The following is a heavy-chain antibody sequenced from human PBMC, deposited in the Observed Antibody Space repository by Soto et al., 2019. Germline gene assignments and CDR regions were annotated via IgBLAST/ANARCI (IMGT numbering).Heavy chain of an antibody. Sequence: PGGSLRLSCAASGFTFSSYIMNWGRQAPGKGLEWVSYISSSSSTIYYADSVKGRFTISRNNAKNSLYLQMNSLRDEDTAVYYWARAGASGWYYYYYGMDVWGQGTTVTVSS. CDR2: ISSSSSTI. V-gene: IGHV3-48*02. CDR1: GFTFSSYI. J-gene: IGHJ6*02. D-gene: IGHD6-19*01. CDR3: ARAGASGWYYYYYGMDV.